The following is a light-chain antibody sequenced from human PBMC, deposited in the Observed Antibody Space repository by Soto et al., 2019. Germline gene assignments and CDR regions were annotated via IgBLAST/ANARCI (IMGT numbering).Light chain of an antibody. J-gene: IGKJ5*01. CDR2: DTS. Sequence: VLPQSPDTLSLSPGERATLSCRASQIVGSFLAWYQQKPGQAPRLLIYDTSIRATGIPARFSGSGSGTDFTLTISSLEPEDFAVYYCQQRNSWPPTFPFGQGTRLEIK. CDR3: QQRNSWPPTFP. CDR1: QIVGSF. V-gene: IGKV3-11*01.